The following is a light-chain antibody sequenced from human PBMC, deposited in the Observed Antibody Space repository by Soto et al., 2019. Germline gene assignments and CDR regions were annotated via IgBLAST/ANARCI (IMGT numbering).Light chain of an antibody. Sequence: EIVMTQSPATLSVSPGERATLSCRASQSVSSNLAWYQQKPGQAPRLLIYGASTRATGIPARFSGSGSGTEFTLTISSLQSEDFAVYYCQQYNIWPCPSWTFGQGTKVEIK. CDR1: QSVSSN. V-gene: IGKV3-15*01. CDR2: GAS. J-gene: IGKJ1*01. CDR3: QQYNIWPCPSWT.